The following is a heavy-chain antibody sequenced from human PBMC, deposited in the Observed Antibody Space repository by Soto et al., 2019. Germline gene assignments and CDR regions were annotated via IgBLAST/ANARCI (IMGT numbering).Heavy chain of an antibody. CDR1: GGTFSSYA. D-gene: IGHD6-6*01. Sequence: ASVKVSCKASGGTFSSYAISWVRQAPGQGLEWMGGIIPIFGTANYAQKFQGRVTITADESTSTAYMELSSLRSEDTAVYYCAREQRIAAPKYPHRKYNWFDPWGQGTLVTVSS. V-gene: IGHV1-69*13. J-gene: IGHJ5*02. CDR2: IIPIFGTA. CDR3: AREQRIAAPKYPHRKYNWFDP.